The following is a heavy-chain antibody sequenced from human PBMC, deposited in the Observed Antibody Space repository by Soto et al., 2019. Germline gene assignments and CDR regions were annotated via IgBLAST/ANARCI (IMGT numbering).Heavy chain of an antibody. D-gene: IGHD2-21*01. CDR3: ATVPPRIVVVLAEFPT. Sequence: QVQLKQSGPGLVRPSGTLSLTCRVSGTSISSSYWWAWVRQSPGKGLEWIGEIYHNGITKYNPSLXSXVXMXXDKSNNQFSLKLTSATAADTAVYYCATVPPRIVVVLAEFPTWGQGTLVTVSS. V-gene: IGHV4-4*02. CDR2: IYHNGIT. CDR1: GTSISSSYW. J-gene: IGHJ4*02.